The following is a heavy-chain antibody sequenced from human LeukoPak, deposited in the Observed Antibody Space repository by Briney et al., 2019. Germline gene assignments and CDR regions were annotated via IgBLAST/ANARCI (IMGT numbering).Heavy chain of an antibody. CDR2: IYHSVST. Sequence: SETLSLTCVVSSYSISSGYYWGWIRQPPGKGLEWIGSIYHSVSTYYNPSLKSRVTLSIDTSKNQFSLRLNSVTAADTAVYYCSRQVVGNDYWGQGTLVTVSS. J-gene: IGHJ4*02. CDR1: SYSISSGYY. V-gene: IGHV4-38-2*01. CDR3: SRQVVGNDY. D-gene: IGHD3-22*01.